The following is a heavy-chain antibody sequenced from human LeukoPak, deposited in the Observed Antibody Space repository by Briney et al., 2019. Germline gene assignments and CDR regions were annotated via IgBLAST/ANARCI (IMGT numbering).Heavy chain of an antibody. D-gene: IGHD3-22*01. CDR2: ISGSGGST. Sequence: GGSLRLSCAASGFTFSSYAMSWVRQAPGKGLEWVSAISGSGGSTYYADSVKGRFTISRDNSKNTLYLQMNSLRAEDTAVYYCARDYYDSSGHNWFDPWGQGTLVTVSS. J-gene: IGHJ5*02. CDR1: GFTFSSYA. V-gene: IGHV3-23*01. CDR3: ARDYYDSSGHNWFDP.